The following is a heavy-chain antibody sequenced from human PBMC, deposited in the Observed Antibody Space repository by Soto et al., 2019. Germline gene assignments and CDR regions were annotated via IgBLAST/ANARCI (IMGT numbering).Heavy chain of an antibody. V-gene: IGHV3-21*01. D-gene: IGHD3-3*01. CDR3: VRDTIFGVVISAFDI. J-gene: IGHJ3*02. CDR1: GFSFSSYS. CDR2: ITISTTYI. Sequence: EVQLVESGGGLVKPGGSLRLSCAASGFSFSSYSMNWVRQAPGKGLEWVSSITISTTYIYYADSVKGRFTISRDDAKNSLYLQMNSLRAEDTAVYYCVRDTIFGVVISAFDIWGQGTMVTVS.